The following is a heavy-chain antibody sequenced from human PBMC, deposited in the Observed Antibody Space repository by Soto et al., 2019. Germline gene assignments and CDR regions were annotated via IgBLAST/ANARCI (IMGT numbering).Heavy chain of an antibody. CDR1: SFTFSSYA. CDR2: ISNTGSNT. V-gene: IGHV3-48*02. CDR3: ARIKLEDFFFINVDVYDMDV. J-gene: IGHJ6*02. D-gene: IGHD3-3*01. Sequence: PGGSLRLSCAASSFTFSSYAMTWVRQAPGKGLEWVSGISNTGSNTYYADSVKGRFTISRDNARNSVDLQMNSLRDEDTAVYYCARIKLEDFFFINVDVYDMDVWGQGTPVTVSS.